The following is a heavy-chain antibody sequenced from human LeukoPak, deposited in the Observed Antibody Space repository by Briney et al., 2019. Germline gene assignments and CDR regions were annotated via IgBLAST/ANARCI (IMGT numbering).Heavy chain of an antibody. CDR1: GYSISSGYY. J-gene: IGHJ4*02. V-gene: IGHV4-38-2*02. CDR2: IYHSGST. CDR3: AREESDFRLDY. D-gene: IGHD3-3*01. Sequence: SETLSLTCTVSGYSISSGYYWGWIRQPPGKGLEWIGSIYHSGSTYYNPSLKSRVTISVDTSKNQFSLKLSSVTAADTAVYYCAREESDFRLDYWGQGTLVTVSS.